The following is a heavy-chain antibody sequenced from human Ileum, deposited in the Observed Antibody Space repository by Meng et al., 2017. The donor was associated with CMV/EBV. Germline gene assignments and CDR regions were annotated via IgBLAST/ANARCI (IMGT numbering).Heavy chain of an antibody. J-gene: IGHJ4*02. Sequence: VQLGGVGGGVVQPGRSLGLSCAASGFTFSGYAMHWVRQAPGKGLEWVADISYDGSNQYYGDSVKGRFTITRDNSKNTLYLQMNSLTTEDTAVYYCVRDRGSTTYYFDYWGQGTLVTVSS. D-gene: IGHD2-2*01. CDR1: GFTFSGYA. CDR2: ISYDGSNQ. V-gene: IGHV3-30*04. CDR3: VRDRGSTTYYFDY.